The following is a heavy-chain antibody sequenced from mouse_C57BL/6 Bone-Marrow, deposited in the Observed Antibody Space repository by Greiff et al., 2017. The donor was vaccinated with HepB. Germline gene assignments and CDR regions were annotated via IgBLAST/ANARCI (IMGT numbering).Heavy chain of an antibody. D-gene: IGHD2-12*01. V-gene: IGHV1-81*01. CDR1: GYTFTSYG. CDR3: ARAYYKCYFDY. J-gene: IGHJ2*01. Sequence: VKLMESGAELARPGASVKLSCKASGYTFTSYGISWVKQRTGQGLEWIGEIYPRSGNTYYNEKFKGKATLTADKSSSTAYMELRSLTSEDSAVYFCARAYYKCYFDYWGQGTTLTVSS. CDR2: IYPRSGNT.